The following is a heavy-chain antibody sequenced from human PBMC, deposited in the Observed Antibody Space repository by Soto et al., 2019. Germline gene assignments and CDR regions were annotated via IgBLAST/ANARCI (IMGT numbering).Heavy chain of an antibody. CDR1: GFTVSSIY. CDR3: ARGERKQWLVRAYYYYGMDV. J-gene: IGHJ6*02. V-gene: IGHV3-66*01. CDR2: IYSGDST. D-gene: IGHD6-19*01. Sequence: PGGSLRLSCAASGFTVSSIYMSWVRQAPGKGLEWVSVIYSGDSTYYADSVKGRFTISRDNSKNTLSLQMNSLRAEDTAVYYCARGERKQWLVRAYYYYGMDVWGQGTTVTVSS.